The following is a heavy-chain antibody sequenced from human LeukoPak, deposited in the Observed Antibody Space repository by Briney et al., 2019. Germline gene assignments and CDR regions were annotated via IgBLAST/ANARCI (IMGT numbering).Heavy chain of an antibody. Sequence: PSETLSLTCTVSGGSISSYYWSWIRQPPGKGLEWIGYIYYSGSTNYNPSLKSRVTISVDTSKNQSSLKLSSVTAADTAVYYCARSYYYYMDVWGKGTTVTVSS. CDR3: ARSYYYYMDV. J-gene: IGHJ6*03. CDR2: IYYSGST. CDR1: GGSISSYY. V-gene: IGHV4-59*01.